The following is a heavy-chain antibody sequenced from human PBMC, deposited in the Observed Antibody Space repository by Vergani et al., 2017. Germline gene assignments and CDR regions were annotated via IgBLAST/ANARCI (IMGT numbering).Heavy chain of an antibody. V-gene: IGHV3-15*01. CDR1: GFTFSNAW. J-gene: IGHJ4*02. Sequence: EVQLVESGGGLVKPGGSLRLSCAASGFTFSNAWMSWVRQAPGKGLEWVGRIKSKTDGGTTDYAAPVKGRFTISRDDLKNTLYLQMNSLKTEDTAVYYCTTGYNWNDGIDYWGQGTLVTVSS. D-gene: IGHD1-20*01. CDR3: TTGYNWNDGIDY. CDR2: IKSKTDGGTT.